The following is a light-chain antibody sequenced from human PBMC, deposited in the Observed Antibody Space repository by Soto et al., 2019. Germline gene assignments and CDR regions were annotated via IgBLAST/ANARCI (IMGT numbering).Light chain of an antibody. CDR2: EVS. Sequence: QSVLTQPASVSGSPGQSITISCTGTSSDVGGYNYVSWYQQHPGKAPKLMIYEVSNRPSGVSNRFSGSKSGNTASLTISGLQAEDGADYYCSSYTRSSTRVFGTGTKVTVL. CDR3: SSYTRSSTRV. J-gene: IGLJ1*01. CDR1: SSDVGGYNY. V-gene: IGLV2-14*01.